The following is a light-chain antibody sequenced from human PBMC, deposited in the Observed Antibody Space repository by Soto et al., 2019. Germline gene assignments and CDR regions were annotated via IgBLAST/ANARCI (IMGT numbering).Light chain of an antibody. CDR2: LGS. Sequence: DIVMTQSPLSLPVTPGEPASISCRSSQSLLHSKGYNYLDWYLQKPGQSPQLLIYLGSNRASGVPDRFSGSGSGTDFTLEISRVEAEDVGVYYCMQALQTPYTFGQGTKLEIK. V-gene: IGKV2-28*01. CDR3: MQALQTPYT. CDR1: QSLLHSKGYNY. J-gene: IGKJ2*01.